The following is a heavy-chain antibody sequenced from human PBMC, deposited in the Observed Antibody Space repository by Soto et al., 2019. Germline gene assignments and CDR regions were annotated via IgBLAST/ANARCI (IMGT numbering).Heavy chain of an antibody. J-gene: IGHJ4*02. CDR2: IYYSGST. D-gene: IGHD6-13*01. CDR3: ARVPIFPGYSSSWQRPYYFDY. Sequence: SETLSLTCTVSGGSISSYYWSWIRQPPGKGLEWIGYIYYSGSTNYNPSLKSRVTISVDTAKNQFSRKLSSVTAADTAVYYCARVPIFPGYSSSWQRPYYFDYWGQGTLVTVSS. CDR1: GGSISSYY. V-gene: IGHV4-59*01.